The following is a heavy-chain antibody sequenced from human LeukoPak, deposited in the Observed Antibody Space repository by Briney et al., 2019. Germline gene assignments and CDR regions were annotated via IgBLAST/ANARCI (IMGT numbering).Heavy chain of an antibody. CDR1: GFTVSTNY. Sequence: GGSLRLSCAASGFTVSTNYMSWVRQAPGKGLEWVSVIYSGGSTYYADSVKGRFTISRDNSKNTLYLQMNSLRAEDTAVYYCARDTYCSSTSCQIPPDSDYWGQGTLVTVSS. CDR3: ARDTYCSSTSCQIPPDSDY. D-gene: IGHD2-2*01. V-gene: IGHV3-66*01. J-gene: IGHJ4*02. CDR2: IYSGGST.